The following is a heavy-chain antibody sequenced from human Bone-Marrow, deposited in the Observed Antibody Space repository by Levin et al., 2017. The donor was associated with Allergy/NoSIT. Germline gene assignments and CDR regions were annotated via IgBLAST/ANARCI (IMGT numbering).Heavy chain of an antibody. Sequence: TSSETLSLTCTVSGGSISSYYWSWIRQPPGKGLEWIGYIYYSGSTNYNPSLKSRVTISVDTSKNQFSLNLSSVTAADTAVYYCARETYDILTGYYPYYYMDVWGKGTTVTVSS. V-gene: IGHV4-59*01. J-gene: IGHJ6*03. CDR1: GGSISSYY. CDR3: ARETYDILTGYYPYYYMDV. CDR2: IYYSGST. D-gene: IGHD3-9*01.